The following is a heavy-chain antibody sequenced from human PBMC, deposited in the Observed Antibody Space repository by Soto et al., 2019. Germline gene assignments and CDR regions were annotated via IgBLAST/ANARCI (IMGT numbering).Heavy chain of an antibody. CDR2: INPSGGST. D-gene: IGHD6-19*01. V-gene: IGHV1-46*01. Sequence: GASVKVSCKASGYTFTSYYIHWVRQAPGQGLEWMGIINPSGGSTSYAQKFQGRVTMTRDTSTSTVYMELSSLRSEDTAVYYCVRIAVAVILSGSLVDYFDYWGQGTLVTVSS. J-gene: IGHJ4*02. CDR3: VRIAVAVILSGSLVDYFDY. CDR1: GYTFTSYY.